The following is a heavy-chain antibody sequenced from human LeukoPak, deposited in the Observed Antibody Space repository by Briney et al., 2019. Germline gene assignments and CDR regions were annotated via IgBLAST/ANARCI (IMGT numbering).Heavy chain of an antibody. CDR3: AGSGYYSYYFDY. V-gene: IGHV3-23*01. CDR2: ISGSGGST. D-gene: IGHD3-3*01. CDR1: GFTFSSYA. Sequence: GGSLRHSCAASGFTFSSYAMSWVRQAPGKGLGWVSAISGSGGSTYYADSVKGRFTISRDNSKNTLYLQMNSLRAEDTAVYYCAGSGYYSYYFDYWGQGTLVTVSS. J-gene: IGHJ4*02.